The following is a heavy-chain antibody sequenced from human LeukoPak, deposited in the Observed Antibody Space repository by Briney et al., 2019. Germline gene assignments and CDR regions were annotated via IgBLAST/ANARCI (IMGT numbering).Heavy chain of an antibody. CDR3: AKDIEISY. CDR2: ISASGANT. D-gene: IGHD2-15*01. V-gene: IGHV3-23*01. J-gene: IGHJ4*02. Sequence: GSLRLSCAASGFAFKDSAMTWVRQAPGKGLEWVSLISASGANTYSTDSVKGRFTLSRDNSENTLYLQMNSLRAGDTAVYYCAKDIEISYWGQGTLVTVSS. CDR1: GFAFKDSA.